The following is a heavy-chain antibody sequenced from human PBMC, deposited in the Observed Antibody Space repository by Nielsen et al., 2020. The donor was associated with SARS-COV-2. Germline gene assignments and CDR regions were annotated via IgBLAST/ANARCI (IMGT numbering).Heavy chain of an antibody. V-gene: IGHV3-9*01. D-gene: IGHD1-26*01. CDR2: ISWNSGSI. CDR3: VRDTGAWDFDY. J-gene: IGHJ4*02. CDR1: GFTFDDYA. Sequence: GGSLRLSCAASGFTFDDYAMHWVRQAPGKVLEWVSGISWNSGSIGYADSVKGRFTISRDNAKNSLYLQMNSLRAEDTAVYYCVRDTGAWDFDYWGQGTLITVSS.